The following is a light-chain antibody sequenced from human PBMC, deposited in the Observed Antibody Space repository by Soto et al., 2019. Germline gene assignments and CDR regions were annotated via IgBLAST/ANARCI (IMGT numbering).Light chain of an antibody. V-gene: IGKV1-5*01. J-gene: IGKJ1*01. Sequence: DIQMTQSPSTLSASVGDRVTITCRASQSISNWSAWYQQKSGKAPKLLIYDVSNLESGVPSRFSGSGSGTEFTLTINSLQPDDFATYYCQQYDTFWTFGQGTKVDIK. CDR2: DVS. CDR1: QSISNW. CDR3: QQYDTFWT.